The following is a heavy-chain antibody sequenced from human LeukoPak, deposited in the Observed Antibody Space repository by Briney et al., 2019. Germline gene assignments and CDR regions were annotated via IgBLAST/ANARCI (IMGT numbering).Heavy chain of an antibody. J-gene: IGHJ6*02. Sequence: PSETLSLTCTVSGGSISGYYYTWIRQPPGKDLEWIGYLYYSGSTNYNPSLKSRVTISVDTSKNQFSLKLSSVTAADTAVYYCARFNTGSDFDWLLSHLSYGMDVWGQGTTVTVSS. D-gene: IGHD3-9*01. CDR2: LYYSGST. V-gene: IGHV4-59*01. CDR3: ARFNTGSDFDWLLSHLSYGMDV. CDR1: GGSISGYY.